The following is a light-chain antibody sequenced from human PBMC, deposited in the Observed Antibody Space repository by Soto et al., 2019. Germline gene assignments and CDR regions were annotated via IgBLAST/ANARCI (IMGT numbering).Light chain of an antibody. V-gene: IGKV3-11*01. CDR2: DAS. Sequence: EIVLTQSPATLSLSPGERATLSCRASQSVSSYLAWYQQKPGQAPRLLIYDASNRATGIPARFSGSGSRTDFTLTISSLVPEDFGVYYCQQRRTFGQGTKLEIK. J-gene: IGKJ2*01. CDR1: QSVSSY. CDR3: QQRRT.